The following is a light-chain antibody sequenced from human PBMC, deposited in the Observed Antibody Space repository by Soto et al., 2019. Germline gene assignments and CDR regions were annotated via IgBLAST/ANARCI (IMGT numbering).Light chain of an antibody. CDR2: KAS. J-gene: IGKJ1*01. CDR1: QTISSW. V-gene: IGKV1-5*03. CDR3: QHYTSYSEA. Sequence: IRLTQSPSSLSASVGDRVTITCRASQTISSWLAWYQQKPGKAPKLLIYKASTLKSGVPSRFSGSGSGTEFTLTISSLQPDDFATYYCQHYTSYSEAFGQGTKVDI.